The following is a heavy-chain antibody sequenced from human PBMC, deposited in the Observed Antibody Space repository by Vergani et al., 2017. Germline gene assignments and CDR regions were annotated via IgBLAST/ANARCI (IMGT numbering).Heavy chain of an antibody. CDR1: GFTFSSYA. D-gene: IGHD3-3*01. CDR2: ISGSGGST. Sequence: EVQLLESGGGLVQPGGSLRLSCAASGFTFSSYAMSWVRQAPGKGLEWVSTISGSGGSTYSADSVKGRFTISRDNSKNTLYLQMNSLRAEVTAVYYCARRVGGVTIFGVVIPPWDDYWGQGTLVTVSS. J-gene: IGHJ4*02. V-gene: IGHV3-23*01. CDR3: ARRVGGVTIFGVVIPPWDDY.